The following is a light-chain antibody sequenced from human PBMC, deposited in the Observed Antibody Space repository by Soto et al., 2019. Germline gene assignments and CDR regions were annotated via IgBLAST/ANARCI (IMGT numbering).Light chain of an antibody. CDR3: QQYNSYPWT. Sequence: QVTQSPSSVYASVGDRVTITCQTSKDISTSVAWYRQKPGKAPKLLIYAASTLQSGVPSKFSGSGSGTDFTLTISSLQPDDFATYYCQQYNSYPWTFGQGTKVDIK. CDR2: AAS. J-gene: IGKJ1*01. V-gene: IGKV1D-16*01. CDR1: KDISTS.